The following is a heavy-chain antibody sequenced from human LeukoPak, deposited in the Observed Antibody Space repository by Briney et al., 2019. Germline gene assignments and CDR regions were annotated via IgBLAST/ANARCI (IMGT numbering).Heavy chain of an antibody. D-gene: IGHD4-17*01. J-gene: IGHJ6*02. CDR1: GGSFSGYY. V-gene: IGHV4-34*01. CDR2: INHSGST. Sequence: SETLSLTCAVYGGSFSGYYWSWIRQPPGKGLEWIGEINHSGSTNYNPSLKSRVTISVDTSKNQFSLKLSSVTAADTAVYYWARGQTTVTYHPSWYYYGMDVWGQGTTVTVSS. CDR3: ARGQTTVTYHPSWYYYGMDV.